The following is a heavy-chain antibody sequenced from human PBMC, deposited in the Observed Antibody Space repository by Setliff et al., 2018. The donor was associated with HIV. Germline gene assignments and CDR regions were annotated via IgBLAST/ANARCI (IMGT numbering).Heavy chain of an antibody. J-gene: IGHJ4*02. Sequence: SVKVSCKASGYTFTNYYIHWVRQAPGQGLEWVGGIVPVFRTVNYAQKLQGRVTITADESTSASYMELTSLTSDDTAVYYCAIGPKKGVDVLPPDSWGQGTLVTVSS. CDR2: IVPVFRTV. CDR1: GYTFTNYY. CDR3: AIGPKKGVDVLPPDS. D-gene: IGHD3-3*01. V-gene: IGHV1-69*13.